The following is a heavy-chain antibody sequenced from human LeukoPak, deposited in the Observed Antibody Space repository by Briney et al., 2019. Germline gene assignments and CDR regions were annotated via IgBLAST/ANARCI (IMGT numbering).Heavy chain of an antibody. CDR3: ARDEGLPAEYFQH. D-gene: IGHD4-11*01. J-gene: IGHJ1*01. CDR2: ISGSDNYI. Sequence: GESLRLSCVASGFTFSLYNMNWVRQAPGKGLEWVSSISGSDNYIFYADSVKGRFTISRDNAKNSLFLQMDSLRAEDTAVYYCARDEGLPAEYFQHWGQGTLVTVSS. V-gene: IGHV3-21*01. CDR1: GFTFSLYN.